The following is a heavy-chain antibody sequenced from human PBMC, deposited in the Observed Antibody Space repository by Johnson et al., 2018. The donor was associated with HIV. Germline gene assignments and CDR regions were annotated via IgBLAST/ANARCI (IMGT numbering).Heavy chain of an antibody. CDR1: GFTFTSAW. Sequence: VQLVESGGGLVKPGGSLRLSCAVSGFTFTSAWMSWVRQSPGKGLEWVGRIKSKTDGGTTDYAAPVKGRFTISRDDSKNTLYLQMNSLKNEDTAVYYCTTQQIWETFYAFDIWGQGTGVTVSS. D-gene: IGHD5-18*01. J-gene: IGHJ3*02. CDR3: TTQQIWETFYAFDI. CDR2: IKSKTDGGTT. V-gene: IGHV3-15*01.